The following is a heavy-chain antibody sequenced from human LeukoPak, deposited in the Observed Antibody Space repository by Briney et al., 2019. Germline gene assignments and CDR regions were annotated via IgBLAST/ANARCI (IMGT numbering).Heavy chain of an antibody. V-gene: IGHV3-9*01. CDR3: AKEAYSSGWYWGYYFDY. CDR2: ISWNSGSI. D-gene: IGHD6-19*01. Sequence: PGGSLRLSCAASGFTFDDYAMHWVRQAPGKGLEWVSGISWNSGSIGYADSVKGQFTISRDNAKNSLYLQMNSLRAEDTALYYCAKEAYSSGWYWGYYFDYWGQGTLVTVSS. CDR1: GFTFDDYA. J-gene: IGHJ4*02.